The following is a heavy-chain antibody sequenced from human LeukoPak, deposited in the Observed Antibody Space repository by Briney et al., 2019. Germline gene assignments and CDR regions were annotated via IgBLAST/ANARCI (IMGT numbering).Heavy chain of an antibody. V-gene: IGHV5-51*01. CDR2: IYPGDSDT. CDR3: ARHSHYCSSTICYELFDY. CDR1: GYSFTSYW. J-gene: IGHJ4*02. Sequence: PGESLKISCKGSGYSFTSYWIGWVRQMPGKGLEWMGIIYPGDSDTRYSPSFQGQVTISADKSISTAYLQWSSLKASDTAMYYCARHSHYCSSTICYELFDYWGQGTLVTVSS. D-gene: IGHD2-2*01.